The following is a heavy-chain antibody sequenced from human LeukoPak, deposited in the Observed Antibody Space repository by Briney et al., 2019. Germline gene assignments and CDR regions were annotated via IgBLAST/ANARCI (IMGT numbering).Heavy chain of an antibody. D-gene: IGHD3-9*01. CDR2: IKQGGSEK. CDR1: GFTFSSYG. V-gene: IGHV3-7*04. Sequence: GRSLRLSCAASGFTFSSYGMHWVRQAPGKGLEWVANIKQGGSEKYYVDSVKGRFTISRDNAKNSLYLQMNSLRAEDTAVYYCARALRYFDWLLLGNPYYFDYWGQGTLVTVSS. J-gene: IGHJ4*02. CDR3: ARALRYFDWLLLGNPYYFDY.